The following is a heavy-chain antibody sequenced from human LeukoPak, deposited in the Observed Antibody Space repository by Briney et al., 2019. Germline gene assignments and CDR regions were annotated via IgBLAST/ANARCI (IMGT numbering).Heavy chain of an antibody. J-gene: IGHJ4*02. CDR3: AKAYCGGDCYGQGANDY. V-gene: IGHV3-30*18. Sequence: GGSLRLSCAASGFTFSSYWMSWVRQAPGKGLEWVAVVSFDGSNKYYADSVKGRFTISRDNPKNTLYLQMNSLRAEDTAVYYCAKAYCGGDCYGQGANDYWGQGTLVTVSS. D-gene: IGHD2-21*01. CDR2: VSFDGSNK. CDR1: GFTFSSYW.